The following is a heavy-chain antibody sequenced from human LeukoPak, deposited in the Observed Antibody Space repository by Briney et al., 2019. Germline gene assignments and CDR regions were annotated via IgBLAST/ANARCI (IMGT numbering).Heavy chain of an antibody. V-gene: IGHV4-59*01. CDR3: ARDSYSSGSYYFDY. Sequence: PSETLSLTCTVSGGSISSYYWTWIRQPPGKGLEWIGYIYYSGSTNYNPSLKSRVTISVDTSKNQCSLKLSSVTAADTAVYYCARDSYSSGSYYFDYWGQGTLVTVSS. CDR2: IYYSGST. J-gene: IGHJ4*02. CDR1: GGSISSYY. D-gene: IGHD6-19*01.